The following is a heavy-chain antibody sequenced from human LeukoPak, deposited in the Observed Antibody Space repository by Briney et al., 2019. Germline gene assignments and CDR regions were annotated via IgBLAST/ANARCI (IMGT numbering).Heavy chain of an antibody. V-gene: IGHV3-21*01. CDR1: GFTFSTYA. Sequence: GGSLRLSCAASGFTFSTYAMIWVRQAPGKGLEWVSSITNTPNYIYYADSVKGRFTISRDNANNSLYLQMDSLRAEDTAVYYCWRDSPYDTSIWGQGTLVTVSS. J-gene: IGHJ4*02. D-gene: IGHD3-16*01. CDR2: ITNTPNYI. CDR3: WRDSPYDTSI.